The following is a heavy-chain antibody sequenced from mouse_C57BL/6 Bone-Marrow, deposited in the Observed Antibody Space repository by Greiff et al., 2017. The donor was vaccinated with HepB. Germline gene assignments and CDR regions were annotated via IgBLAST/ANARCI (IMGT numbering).Heavy chain of an antibody. D-gene: IGHD2-5*01. CDR2: IYPGDGDT. CDR3: ARGPYSNAYYAMDY. V-gene: IGHV1-82*01. Sequence: VQLQPSGPELVKPGASVKISCKASGYAFSSSWMNWVKQRPGKGLEWIGRIYPGDGDTNYNGKFKGKATLTADKSSSTAYMQLSSRTSEDSAVYFCARGPYSNAYYAMDYWGQGTSVTVSS. J-gene: IGHJ4*01. CDR1: GYAFSSSW.